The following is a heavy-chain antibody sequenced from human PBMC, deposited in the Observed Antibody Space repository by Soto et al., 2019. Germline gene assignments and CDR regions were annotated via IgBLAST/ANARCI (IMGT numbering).Heavy chain of an antibody. CDR2: TYYRSKWTN. CDR1: GDSVSSTSAS. Sequence: SXSLSLTCAISGDSVSSTSASWNCIRQSPSRGLEWLGRTYYRSKWTNDYAVSVKSRITINPDTSKNQFSLQLSSVTPEDTAMYYCVRGYSSSFDYWGQGTLVTVS. J-gene: IGHJ4*02. CDR3: VRGYSSSFDY. D-gene: IGHD6-6*01. V-gene: IGHV6-1*01.